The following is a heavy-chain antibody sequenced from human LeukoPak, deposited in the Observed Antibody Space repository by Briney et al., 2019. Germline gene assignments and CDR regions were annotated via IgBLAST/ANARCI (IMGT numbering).Heavy chain of an antibody. CDR3: ARDLTAAGTSIGVSWFDP. CDR2: ISWNSGSI. D-gene: IGHD6-13*01. V-gene: IGHV3-9*01. CDR1: GFTFDDYA. Sequence: PGGSLRLSCATSGFTFDDYAMHWVRQAPGKGLEWVSGISWNSGSIGYADSVKGRFTISRDNAKNSLYLQMNSLRAEDTAVYYCARDLTAAGTSIGVSWFDPWGQGTLVTVSS. J-gene: IGHJ5*02.